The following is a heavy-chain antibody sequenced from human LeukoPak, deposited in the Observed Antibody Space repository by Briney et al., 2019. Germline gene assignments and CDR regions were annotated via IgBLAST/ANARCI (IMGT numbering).Heavy chain of an antibody. D-gene: IGHD3-3*01. J-gene: IGHJ6*03. CDR3: ARNTVFWRYYYMDV. Sequence: PSETLSLTCTVSGGSNSSGSYYWSWIRQPAGKGLEWTGRIYTSGSTNYNPSLKSRVTISVDTSKNQFSLKLSSVTAADTAVYYCARNTVFWRYYYMDVWGKGTTVTVSS. CDR1: GGSNSSGSYY. V-gene: IGHV4-61*02. CDR2: IYTSGST.